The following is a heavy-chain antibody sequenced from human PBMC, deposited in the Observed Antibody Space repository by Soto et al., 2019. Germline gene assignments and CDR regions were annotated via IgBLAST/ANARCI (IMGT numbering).Heavy chain of an antibody. J-gene: IGHJ4*02. Sequence: QLQLQESGPGLVKPSETLSLTCTVSGGSISSSSYYWGWIRQPPGKGLEWIGSIYYSGSTYYNPSLKSRVPISVDTSKNQFSLKLISVPAADTAMYYCARHTPAISISDHWGQGTLVTVSS. CDR3: ARHTPAISISDH. V-gene: IGHV4-39*01. CDR2: IYYSGST. CDR1: GGSISSSSYY. D-gene: IGHD2-15*01.